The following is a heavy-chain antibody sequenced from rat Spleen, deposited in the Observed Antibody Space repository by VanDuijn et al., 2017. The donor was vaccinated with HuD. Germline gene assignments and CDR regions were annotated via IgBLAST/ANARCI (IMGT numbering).Heavy chain of an antibody. Sequence: EVQLVESDGGLVQPGRSLKLSCAASGFTFSDYYMAWVRQAPTKGLEWVATISYDGGRNFYRDSVKGRFTISRDNAKSTLYLQMDSLRSEDTATYYCARSYYDGTYAVPYWGQGTLVTVSS. CDR2: ISYDGGRN. CDR1: GFTFSDYY. D-gene: IGHD1-12*02. V-gene: IGHV5-29*01. J-gene: IGHJ3*01. CDR3: ARSYYDGTYAVPY.